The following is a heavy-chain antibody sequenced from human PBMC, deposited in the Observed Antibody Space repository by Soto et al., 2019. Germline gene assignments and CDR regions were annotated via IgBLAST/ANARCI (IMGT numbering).Heavy chain of an antibody. V-gene: IGHV1-69*13. CDR3: ASDCTNGVCAVSYYYGMYV. J-gene: IGHJ6*02. Sequence: SVKVSCKASGGTFSSYASSGVRQAPGQGLEWMGGIIPIFGTANYAQKFQGRVTITADESTSTAYMELSSLRSEDTALYYCASDCTNGVCAVSYYYGMYVFGQPTTVTLCS. CDR2: IIPIFGTA. CDR1: GGTFSSYA. D-gene: IGHD2-8*01.